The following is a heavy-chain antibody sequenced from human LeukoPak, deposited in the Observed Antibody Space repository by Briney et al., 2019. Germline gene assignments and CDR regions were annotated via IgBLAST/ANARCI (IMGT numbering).Heavy chain of an antibody. CDR1: GFTVSSNY. Sequence: GGTLRLSCAASGFTVSSNYMSWVRQAPGKGLEWVSVIYSGGSTYYADSVKGRFTISRDNSKNTLYLQMNSLRAEDTAVYYCARRGYSSSWYYFDYWGQGTLVTVSS. D-gene: IGHD6-13*01. V-gene: IGHV3-53*01. CDR2: IYSGGST. J-gene: IGHJ4*02. CDR3: ARRGYSSSWYYFDY.